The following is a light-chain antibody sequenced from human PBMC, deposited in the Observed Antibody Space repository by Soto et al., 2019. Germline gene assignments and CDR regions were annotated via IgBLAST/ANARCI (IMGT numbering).Light chain of an antibody. CDR2: GAS. CDR3: HQYDNWPLYT. V-gene: IGKV3-15*01. Sequence: EIVMTQSPATLSVSPGERVTLSCRASQSVNTNLAWYQQKPGQAPRLLIYGASTMATGISARFSGSGSETEFTLTISSLQSEDFAVYYCHQYDNWPLYTFGQGTKLEIK. J-gene: IGKJ2*01. CDR1: QSVNTN.